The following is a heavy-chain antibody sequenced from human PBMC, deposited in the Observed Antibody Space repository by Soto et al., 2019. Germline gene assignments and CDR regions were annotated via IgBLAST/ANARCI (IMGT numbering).Heavy chain of an antibody. V-gene: IGHV1-8*01. CDR1: GYSLSGDD. CDR3: VIAGLDDQVPPILPGWFAS. Sequence: SVNGSWKTSGYSLSGDDSGWRRHENGQGLEWMGWMNPNSGNTGYAQKFQGRVTMTRNTFISTAYMELSSLRSEDTAVYYCVIAGLDDQVPPILPGWFASWGKGTLVIVSS. D-gene: IGHD2-2*01. CDR2: MNPNSGNT. J-gene: IGHJ5*01.